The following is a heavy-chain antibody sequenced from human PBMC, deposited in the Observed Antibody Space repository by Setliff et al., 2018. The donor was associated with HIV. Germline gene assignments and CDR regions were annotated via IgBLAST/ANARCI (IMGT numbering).Heavy chain of an antibody. CDR3: TRMIPPRSNRFSSGWFDY. J-gene: IGHJ4*02. CDR1: GLPFYNYW. D-gene: IGHD6-19*01. V-gene: IGHV3-7*01. Sequence: GGSLRLSCVASGLPFYNYWMTWLRRATGRGLECVANIKQDGSDMHYIESVKGRFTIFRENAKNSVFLQMNSLRAEDTGVYYCTRMIPPRSNRFSSGWFDYWGQGTVVTVSS. CDR2: IKQDGSDM.